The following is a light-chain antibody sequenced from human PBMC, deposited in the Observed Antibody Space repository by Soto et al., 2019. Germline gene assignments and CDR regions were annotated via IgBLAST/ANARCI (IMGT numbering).Light chain of an antibody. V-gene: IGLV2-14*03. CDR1: SSDVGGYNY. CDR3: SSYTRSSTLA. J-gene: IGLJ1*01. CDR2: DVS. Sequence: QSVLTQPASVSGSPGQSITISCTGTSSDVGGYNYVSWYQHHPGKAPKLMVYDVSNRPSGVSSRFSGSKSGSTASLTISGLQPEDEADYYCSSYTRSSTLAFGTGTKVTV.